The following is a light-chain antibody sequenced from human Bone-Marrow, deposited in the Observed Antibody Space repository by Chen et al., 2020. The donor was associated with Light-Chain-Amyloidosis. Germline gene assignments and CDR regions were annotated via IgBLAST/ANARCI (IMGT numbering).Light chain of an antibody. Sequence: SFELPPPPSVSVSPRQPARIPCSGDDLPTKYAYGYQQKPGQAPVLVIHRDTERPSGISERFSGSSSGTTATLTISGVQAEDEADYHCQSADSSGTYEVIFGGGTKLTVL. V-gene: IGLV3-25*03. J-gene: IGLJ2*01. CDR2: RDT. CDR1: DLPTKY. CDR3: QSADSSGTYEVI.